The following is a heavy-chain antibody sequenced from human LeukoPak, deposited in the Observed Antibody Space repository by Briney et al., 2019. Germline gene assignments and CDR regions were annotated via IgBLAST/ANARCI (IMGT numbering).Heavy chain of an antibody. V-gene: IGHV4-39*01. J-gene: IGHJ4*02. CDR3: ARGRPYSGGYHLDY. CDR2: IYYSGST. Sequence: SETLSLTCTVSGDSTSSDRYYGGWVRQPPGKGLEWIGNIYYSGSTYYNPSLKSRVTMSVDTSKNQFSLKLNSVTAADTAVYYCARGRPYSGGYHLDYWGQGTLVTVSA. CDR1: GDSTSSDRYY. D-gene: IGHD1-26*01.